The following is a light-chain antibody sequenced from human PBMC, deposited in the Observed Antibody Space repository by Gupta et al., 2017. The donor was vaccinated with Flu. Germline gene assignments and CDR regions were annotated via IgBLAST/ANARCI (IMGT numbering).Light chain of an antibody. CDR1: ASNIVNNY. Sequence: QSVVTQPPSASGTPGQRVTISCSGSASNIVNNYVYWYQQFPGAAPKLLIYENNQRPSGVPDRFSGSASGASASLGISGLRPEDEAAYYCATWDDSLRGPIFGGGTILTVL. CDR2: ENN. V-gene: IGLV1-47*01. CDR3: ATWDDSLRGPI. J-gene: IGLJ2*01.